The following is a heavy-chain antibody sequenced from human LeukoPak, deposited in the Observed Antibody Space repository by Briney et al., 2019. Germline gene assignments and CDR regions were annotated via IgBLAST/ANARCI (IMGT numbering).Heavy chain of an antibody. CDR3: ARESIADYYFDY. V-gene: IGHV4-59*01. D-gene: IGHD6-6*01. Sequence: SETLSLTCTDSGDSISSYYWSWVRQTPGKGLEWMGHIYYSGSTNYNPSLKRRVTIPADTSKNQFSLKLSSVTAADTAVYYCARESIADYYFDYWGQGTLVTVSS. CDR2: IYYSGST. CDR1: GDSISSYY. J-gene: IGHJ4*02.